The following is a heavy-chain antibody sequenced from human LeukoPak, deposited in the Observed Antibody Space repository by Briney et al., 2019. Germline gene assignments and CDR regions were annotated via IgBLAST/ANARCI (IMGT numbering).Heavy chain of an antibody. CDR1: GFTFSSYS. V-gene: IGHV3-21*01. D-gene: IGHD3-10*01. Sequence: GGSLRLSCAASGFTFSSYSMNWVRQAPGKGLEWVSSISGSSSYIYYADSVKGRFTISRDNAKNSLYLQMNSLRAEDTAVYYCARDRDLWFGELGGHFDYWGQGTLVTVSS. J-gene: IGHJ4*02. CDR3: ARDRDLWFGELGGHFDY. CDR2: ISGSSSYI.